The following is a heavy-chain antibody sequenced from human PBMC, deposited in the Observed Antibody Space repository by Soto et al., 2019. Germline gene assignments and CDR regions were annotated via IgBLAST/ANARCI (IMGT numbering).Heavy chain of an antibody. Sequence: QVQLVQCGGEVKRPGASVTVSCKTSGYTFTNYGISSVRQAPGQGLEFMGWITPYNGNTTYAQKFQDRVTMTRDTATSTAYMELRSLRSDDAAMYYCATYLQRRHLNYWGQGTLVTVSS. CDR2: ITPYNGNT. CDR3: ATYLQRRHLNY. J-gene: IGHJ4*02. D-gene: IGHD6-25*01. CDR1: GYTFTNYG. V-gene: IGHV1-18*01.